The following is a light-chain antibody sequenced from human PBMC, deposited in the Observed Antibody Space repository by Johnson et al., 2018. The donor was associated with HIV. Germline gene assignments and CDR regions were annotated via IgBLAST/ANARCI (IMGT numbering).Light chain of an antibody. V-gene: IGLV1-44*01. Sequence: QAVLTQPPSASQTPGQRVTISCSGSSSNIGSNTVNWYQQLPGTAPKLLIYDNNQRPSGVPDRFSGSKSGTSASLAISGLQSADEADYYCAAWDDSLDGFYYFVTGTKVTVL. CDR2: DNN. J-gene: IGLJ1*01. CDR1: SSNIGSNT. CDR3: AAWDDSLDGFYY.